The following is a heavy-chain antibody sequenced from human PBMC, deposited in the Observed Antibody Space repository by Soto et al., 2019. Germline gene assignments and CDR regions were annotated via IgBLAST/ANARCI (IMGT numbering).Heavy chain of an antibody. CDR2: IYYSGST. CDR3: ARGSIFGVVNTYYFDH. V-gene: IGHV4-31*03. CDR1: GGSISSGGYY. J-gene: IGHJ4*02. Sequence: SETLSLTCTVSGGSISSGGYYWSWIRQHPGKGLEWIGYIYYSGSTYYNPSLKSRVTISVDTSKNQFSLKLSSVTAADTAVYYCARGSIFGVVNTYYFDHWGQGTRVTVSS. D-gene: IGHD3-3*01.